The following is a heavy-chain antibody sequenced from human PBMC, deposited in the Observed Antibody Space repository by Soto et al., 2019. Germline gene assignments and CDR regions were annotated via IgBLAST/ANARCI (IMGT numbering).Heavy chain of an antibody. V-gene: IGHV4-34*01. CDR3: ARTPLYYYYSYMDV. CDR2: INHSGST. CDR1: GGSFSGYY. J-gene: IGHJ6*03. Sequence: SETLSLTCAVYGGSFSGYYWSWIRQPPGKGLEWIGEINHSGSTNYNPSLKSRVTISVDTSKNQFSLKLSSVTAADTAVYYCARTPLYYYYSYMDVWGKGTTVTVSS.